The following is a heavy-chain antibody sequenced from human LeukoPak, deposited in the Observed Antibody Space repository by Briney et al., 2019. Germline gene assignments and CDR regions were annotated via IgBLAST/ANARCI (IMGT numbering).Heavy chain of an antibody. CDR1: GFTFSSYA. Sequence: GGSLRLSCAASGFTFSSYAMSWVRQATGKGLEWVSAISGSGGSTYYADSVKGRFTISRDNSKNTLYLQMNSLRAEDTAVYYCAKDPHYYDSSGLTSSDAFDIWGQGTMVTVSS. CDR2: ISGSGGST. D-gene: IGHD3-22*01. CDR3: AKDPHYYDSSGLTSSDAFDI. J-gene: IGHJ3*02. V-gene: IGHV3-23*01.